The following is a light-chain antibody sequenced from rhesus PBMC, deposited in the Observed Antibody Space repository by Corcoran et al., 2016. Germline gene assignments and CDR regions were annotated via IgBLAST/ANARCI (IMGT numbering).Light chain of an antibody. Sequence: DIVMTQSPDSLAVSLGERVTINCKACQSLLYSSKHKNYLAWYQQKPGQALKRLIYSAATRESGGPNRISGSGSGTDFTLTISGLEAEDVAVYYCQQYYSSPFTFGPGTKLDIK. CDR1: QSLLYSSKHKNY. CDR2: SAA. J-gene: IGKJ3*01. CDR3: QQYYSSPFT. V-gene: IGKV4-1*01.